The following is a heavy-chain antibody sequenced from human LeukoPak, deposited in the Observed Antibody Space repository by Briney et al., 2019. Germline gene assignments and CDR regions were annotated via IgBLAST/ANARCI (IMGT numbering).Heavy chain of an antibody. CDR3: ARKHSYFDY. Sequence: PGGSLRLSCEASGFTFSSYAMHWVRQAPGKGLEGVAVISYDGSNKYYADSVKGRFTISRDNSKNTLYLQMNSLRADNTAVYYCARKHSYFDYCGQGTLVTVSS. CDR1: GFTFSSYA. J-gene: IGHJ4*02. CDR2: ISYDGSNK. V-gene: IGHV3-30*04.